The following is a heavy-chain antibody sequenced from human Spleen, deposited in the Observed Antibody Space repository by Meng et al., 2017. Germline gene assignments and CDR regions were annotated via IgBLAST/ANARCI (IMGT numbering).Heavy chain of an antibody. V-gene: IGHV3-21*01. D-gene: IGHD3-3*01. CDR3: ASWSGGFGNS. Sequence: GESLKISCAASGFTFSSYSMNWVRQAPGKGLEWVPTISRSSDYIFYADSVKGRFTISRDNAENSLYLQMNSLSAEDTAVYYCASWSGGFGNSWGQGTLVTVSS. CDR1: GFTFSSYS. J-gene: IGHJ4*02. CDR2: ISRSSDYI.